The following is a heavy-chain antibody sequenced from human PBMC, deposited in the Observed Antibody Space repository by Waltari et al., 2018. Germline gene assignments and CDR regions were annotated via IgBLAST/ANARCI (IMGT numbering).Heavy chain of an antibody. CDR3: ARDPGGAAESGRGYGWFDP. D-gene: IGHD5-12*01. V-gene: IGHV4-61*02. Sequence: QVQLQESGPGLVKPSQTLSLTCTVSGGSISSGSYYWSWIRQPAGKGLEWIGRIYTSGSTNYNPALKSRVTISVDTSKNQFSLKLSSVTAADTAVYYCARDPGGAAESGRGYGWFDPWGQGTLVTVSS. CDR2: IYTSGST. CDR1: GGSISSGSYY. J-gene: IGHJ5*02.